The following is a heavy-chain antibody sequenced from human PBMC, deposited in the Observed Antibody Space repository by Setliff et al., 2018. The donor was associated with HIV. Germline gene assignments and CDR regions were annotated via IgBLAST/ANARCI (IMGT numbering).Heavy chain of an antibody. J-gene: IGHJ4*02. V-gene: IGHV1-69*13. Sequence: VKVSCKASGDSFSNYAISWVRQAPGQGLEWMGGIIPIFGTTNYAQKFQGRVTITADESTSTAYMELSSLRSEDTAVYYCARVGKYYYDATGPDFDHWGQGTLVTVSS. CDR1: GDSFSNYA. CDR2: IIPIFGTT. D-gene: IGHD3-22*01. CDR3: ARVGKYYYDATGPDFDH.